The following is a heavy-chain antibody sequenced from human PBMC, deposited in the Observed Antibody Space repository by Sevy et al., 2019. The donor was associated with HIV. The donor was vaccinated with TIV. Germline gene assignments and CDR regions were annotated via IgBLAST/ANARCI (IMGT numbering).Heavy chain of an antibody. CDR2: IYYSGST. Sequence: SETLSLTCTVSGGSISSGDYYWSWIRQPPGKGLEWIGYIYYSGSTYYNPSLKSRVTISVDTSKNHFSLKLSSVTAADTAVYYCARGLLGYYYDSSGYFDYWGPGTLVTVSS. CDR1: GGSISSGDYY. CDR3: ARGLLGYYYDSSGYFDY. V-gene: IGHV4-30-4*01. J-gene: IGHJ4*02. D-gene: IGHD3-22*01.